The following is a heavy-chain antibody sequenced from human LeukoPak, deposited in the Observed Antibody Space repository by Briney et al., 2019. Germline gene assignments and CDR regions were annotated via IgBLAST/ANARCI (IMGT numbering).Heavy chain of an antibody. Sequence: ASVKVSCTASGYTFTSYFMHWVRQAPGQGLECMGIINPSGGSTSYAQKFQGRVTMTRDTSTSTVYMELSSLRSEDTAVYYCARTAGRTFDYWGQGTLVTVSS. J-gene: IGHJ4*02. CDR2: INPSGGST. CDR1: GYTFTSYF. V-gene: IGHV1-46*01. D-gene: IGHD6-6*01. CDR3: ARTAGRTFDY.